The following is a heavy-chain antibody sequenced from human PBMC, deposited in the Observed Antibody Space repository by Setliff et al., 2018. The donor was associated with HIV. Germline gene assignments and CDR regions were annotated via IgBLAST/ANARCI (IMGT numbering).Heavy chain of an antibody. Sequence: ASVKVSCKPSGYTFTNYDINWVRQAAGQGLEWMGWMNPSTGGTRFAQKFQGRVTMTRDTFITTAYMELSSLGSGDTAVYYCARGQTTNNIKAEAFDIWGQGTLVTVSS. J-gene: IGHJ3*02. CDR3: ARGQTTNNIKAEAFDI. D-gene: IGHD1-20*01. CDR2: MNPSTGGT. V-gene: IGHV1-8*02. CDR1: GYTFTNYD.